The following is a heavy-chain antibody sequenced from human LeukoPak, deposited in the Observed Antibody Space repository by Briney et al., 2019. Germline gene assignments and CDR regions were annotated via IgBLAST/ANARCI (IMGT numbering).Heavy chain of an antibody. Sequence: GASVKVSCKASGYTFTSYGISWVRQAPGQGLEWIGWISAYNGNTNYAQKLQGRVTMTTDTSTSTAYMELRSLRSDDTAVYYCARSILYCSGGSCYSADYWGQGTLVTVSS. CDR2: ISAYNGNT. CDR1: GYTFTSYG. V-gene: IGHV1-18*01. D-gene: IGHD2-15*01. CDR3: ARSILYCSGGSCYSADY. J-gene: IGHJ4*02.